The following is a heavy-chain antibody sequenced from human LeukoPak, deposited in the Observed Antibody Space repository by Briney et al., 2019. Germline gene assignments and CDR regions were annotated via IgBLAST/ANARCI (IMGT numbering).Heavy chain of an antibody. CDR2: ISHSGTT. Sequence: SETLSLTCAVYGGSFSDYDWSWIRQPPGKGLEWIGEISHSGTTTCDPSLKSRISMSIDTSRSQFSLNLRSVTAADTAVYYCARYVPVRTGTTRAGFDYWGLGTLVTVSS. D-gene: IGHD1-1*01. CDR1: GGSFSDYD. J-gene: IGHJ4*02. CDR3: ARYVPVRTGTTRAGFDY. V-gene: IGHV4-34*10.